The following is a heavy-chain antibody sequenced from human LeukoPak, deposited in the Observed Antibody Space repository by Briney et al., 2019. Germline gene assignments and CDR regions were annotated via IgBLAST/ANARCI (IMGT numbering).Heavy chain of an antibody. Sequence: SETLSLTCAVYGGSFSGYYWSWIRQPPGKGLEWSGEINHSGSTNYNPSLKSRVTISVDTSKNQFSLKLSSVTAADTAVYYCARGGPLNSSSPGNWFDPWGQGTQVTVSS. D-gene: IGHD6-13*01. CDR1: GGSFSGYY. CDR2: INHSGST. J-gene: IGHJ5*02. CDR3: ARGGPLNSSSPGNWFDP. V-gene: IGHV4-34*01.